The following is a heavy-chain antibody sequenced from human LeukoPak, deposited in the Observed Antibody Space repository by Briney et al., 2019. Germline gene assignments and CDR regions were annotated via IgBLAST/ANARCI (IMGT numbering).Heavy chain of an antibody. CDR2: NSAYNGNT. V-gene: IGHV1-18*01. CDR3: ARGIPIVVVPAAIRDYYYYYYMDV. D-gene: IGHD2-2*01. J-gene: IGHJ6*03. CDR1: GYTFTSYG. Sequence: ASGKVSCKASGYTFTSYGISWVRQAPGQGLERMGRNSAYNGNTNYAQKLQGRVTMTTDTSTSTAYMELRSLRSDDTAVYYCARGIPIVVVPAAIRDYYYYYYMDVWGKGTTVTVSS.